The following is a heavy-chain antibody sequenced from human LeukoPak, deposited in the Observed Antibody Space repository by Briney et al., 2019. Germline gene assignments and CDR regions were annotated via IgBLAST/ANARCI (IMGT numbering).Heavy chain of an antibody. V-gene: IGHV3-23*01. J-gene: IGHJ3*02. CDR1: GLTFSSYA. Sequence: GGSLRPSCAASGLTFSSYAMSWVRQAPGKGLEWVSAISGSGGSTYYADSVKGRFTISRDNSKNTLYLQMNSLRAEDTAVYYCAKPLTGDDAFDIWGQGTMVTVSS. D-gene: IGHD7-27*01. CDR2: ISGSGGST. CDR3: AKPLTGDDAFDI.